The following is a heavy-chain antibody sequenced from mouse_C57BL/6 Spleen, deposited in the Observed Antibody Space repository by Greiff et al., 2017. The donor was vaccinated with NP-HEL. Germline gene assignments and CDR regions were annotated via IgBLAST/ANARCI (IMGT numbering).Heavy chain of an antibody. CDR2: IYPGDGDT. J-gene: IGHJ2*01. D-gene: IGHD1-1*01. V-gene: IGHV1-82*01. CDR3: AREEGFITTVVAPFDY. CDR1: GYAFSSSW. Sequence: VQLQQSGPELVKPGASVKISCKASGYAFSSSWMNWVKQRPGKGLEWIGRIYPGDGDTNYNGKFKGKATLTADKSSSTAYMQLSSLTSEDSAVYFCAREEGFITTVVAPFDYWGQGTTLTVSS.